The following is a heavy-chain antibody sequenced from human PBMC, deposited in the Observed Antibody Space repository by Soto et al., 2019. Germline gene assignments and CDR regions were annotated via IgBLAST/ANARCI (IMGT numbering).Heavy chain of an antibody. J-gene: IGHJ4*02. D-gene: IGHD3-9*01. CDR3: ASDPVAVTGSFIDF. Sequence: HPGGSLRLSCAASGFSVRTNYMSWVRQAPGKGLDWVSVFESGGSIYYADSVKGRFIISRDYAKNTVDLQMNSLRVEDTAIYYCASDPVAVTGSFIDFWGQGTLVTVSS. CDR1: GFSVRTNY. CDR2: FESGGSI. V-gene: IGHV3-53*01.